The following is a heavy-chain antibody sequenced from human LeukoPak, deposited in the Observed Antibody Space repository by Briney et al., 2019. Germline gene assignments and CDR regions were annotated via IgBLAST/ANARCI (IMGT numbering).Heavy chain of an antibody. CDR2: IIPIFGTA. CDR1: GGTFSSYA. J-gene: IGHJ4*02. Sequence: PGASVKVSCKASGGTFSSYAISWVRQAPGQGLEWMGGIIPIFGTANYAQKFQGRVTITADESTSTAYMELSSLRSEDTAVYYCARVRDGYNDGYYFDYWGQGTLVTVSS. D-gene: IGHD5-24*01. CDR3: ARVRDGYNDGYYFDY. V-gene: IGHV1-69*13.